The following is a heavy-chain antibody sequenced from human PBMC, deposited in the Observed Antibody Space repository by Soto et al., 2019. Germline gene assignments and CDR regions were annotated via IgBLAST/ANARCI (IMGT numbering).Heavy chain of an antibody. V-gene: IGHV3-23*01. CDR3: AKGHGAWGGTYLDY. CDR1: GFIFNNYG. Sequence: EVQVMESGGGLAQPGGSLRLSCAASGFIFNNYGMTWVRQAPGKGLEWVSSIGGSGGSTKYADSVEGRFTISRDNSKNSLYLQMNSLRVEDTAVYYCAKGHGAWGGTYLDYWGQGTLVTVSS. D-gene: IGHD3-16*01. CDR2: IGGSGGST. J-gene: IGHJ4*02.